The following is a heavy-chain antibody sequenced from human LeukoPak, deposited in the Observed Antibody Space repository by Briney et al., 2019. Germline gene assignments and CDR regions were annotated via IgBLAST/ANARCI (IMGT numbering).Heavy chain of an antibody. CDR3: AREGGYSYGYDLGY. D-gene: IGHD5-18*01. CDR2: IIPILGIA. J-gene: IGHJ4*02. Sequence: ASVTVSCKASGGTFSSYAISWVRQAPGQGLEWMGRIIPILGIANYAQKFQGRVTITADKSTSTAYMELSSLRSEDTAVYYCAREGGYSYGYDLGYWGQGTLVTVSS. CDR1: GGTFSSYA. V-gene: IGHV1-69*04.